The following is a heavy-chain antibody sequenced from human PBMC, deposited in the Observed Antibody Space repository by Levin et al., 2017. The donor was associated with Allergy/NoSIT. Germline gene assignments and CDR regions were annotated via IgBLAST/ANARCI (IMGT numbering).Heavy chain of an antibody. CDR3: ATWRFGENWYFDV. D-gene: IGHD3-10*01. V-gene: IGHV3-53*01. CDR1: GFAVSGNY. Sequence: PSETLSLTCAASGFAVSGNYISWVRQAPGKGLEWVSSIYRGGGTYYADSVKSRFSVSRDNHRNIVYLQINSLRADDTAVYYCATWRFGENWYFDVWGRGTLVTVSS. CDR2: IYRGGGT. J-gene: IGHJ2*01.